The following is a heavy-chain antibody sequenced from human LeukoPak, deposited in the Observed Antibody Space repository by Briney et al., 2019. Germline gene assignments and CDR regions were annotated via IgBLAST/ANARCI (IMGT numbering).Heavy chain of an antibody. CDR1: GGSISSYY. CDR2: IYYSGST. J-gene: IGHJ4*02. V-gene: IGHV4-59*01. D-gene: IGHD6-13*01. Sequence: SETLSLTCTVSGGSISSYYWSWIRQPPGKGLEWIGYIYYSGSTNYNPSLKSRVTISVDTSKNQSSLKLSSVTAADTAVYYCARERIAAAGPFFDYWGQGTLVTVSS. CDR3: ARERIAAAGPFFDY.